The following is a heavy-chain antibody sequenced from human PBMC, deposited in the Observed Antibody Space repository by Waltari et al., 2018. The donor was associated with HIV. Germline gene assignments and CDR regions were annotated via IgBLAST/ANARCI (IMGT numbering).Heavy chain of an antibody. V-gene: IGHV3-30*03. D-gene: IGHD3-16*01. J-gene: IGHJ4*02. Sequence: QVHLVEAGGGVVQSGRSLRLSCAGSGFTLRRYGMHWVRQAPGKGLEWVAVISDDGNYKIYADSVKGRFTISRDDSKNTLYLQMDSLRAEDTAVYYCAGGMATTSEAHWGQGTLVTVSS. CDR3: AGGMATTSEAH. CDR1: GFTLRRYG. CDR2: ISDDGNYK.